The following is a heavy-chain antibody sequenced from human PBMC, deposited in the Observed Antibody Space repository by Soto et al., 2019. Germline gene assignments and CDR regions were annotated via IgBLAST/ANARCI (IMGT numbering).Heavy chain of an antibody. J-gene: IGHJ5*02. Sequence: GVTLRLSCAGSGFTFRHYAMTWLRQGPVKGLDRVSTISQSHDTAYYADSVKGRFAISRDNSKNTTYLQMINLRAEDTAVYYSATAPLGHCVAPCYSYSFDPWGQGTLVTVSS. CDR1: GFTFRHYA. CDR3: ATAPLGHCVAPCYSYSFDP. D-gene: IGHD2-15*01. CDR2: ISQSHDTA. V-gene: IGHV3-23*01.